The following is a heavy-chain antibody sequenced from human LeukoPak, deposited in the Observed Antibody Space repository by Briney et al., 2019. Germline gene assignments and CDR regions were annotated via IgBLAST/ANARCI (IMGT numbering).Heavy chain of an antibody. CDR2: ISYDGSNK. Sequence: GGSLRLSCAASGLTFSNAWMSWVRQAPGKGLEWVAVISYDGSNKYYADSVKGRFTISRDNSKNTLYLQMNSLRAEDTAVYYCAELGITMIGGVWGKGTTVTISS. D-gene: IGHD3-10*02. CDR1: GLTFSNAW. CDR3: AELGITMIGGV. J-gene: IGHJ6*04. V-gene: IGHV3-30*18.